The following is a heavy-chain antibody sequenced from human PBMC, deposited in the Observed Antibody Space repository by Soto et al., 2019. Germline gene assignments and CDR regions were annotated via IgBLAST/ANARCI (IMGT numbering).Heavy chain of an antibody. D-gene: IGHD1-20*01. V-gene: IGHV3-23*01. J-gene: IGHJ4*02. CDR1: GFTFSDYA. Sequence: EGSLRLSCAASGFTFSDYAMTWVRQAPGKGLEWVSSIASGGGSPYYADSVKGRFTISRNNSRNTLYLRMDSLRAEDTAVYYCAKGDGRIIARHFDYWGQGTLVTVSS. CDR3: AKGDGRIIARHFDY. CDR2: IASGGGSP.